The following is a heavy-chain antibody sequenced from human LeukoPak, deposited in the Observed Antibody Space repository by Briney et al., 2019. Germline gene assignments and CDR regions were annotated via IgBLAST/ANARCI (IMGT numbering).Heavy chain of an antibody. CDR3: ARDPTVTTSFDY. D-gene: IGHD4-17*01. J-gene: IGHJ4*02. Sequence: GGSLRLSCAASGFTFSRYWMSWFRQAPGKGLEWVANINQDGSVKKYVDSVKGRFTVSRDNAKNSLYLQMNSLRAEDTALYYCARDPTVTTSFDYWGQGTLVTVSS. CDR1: GFTFSRYW. V-gene: IGHV3-7*03. CDR2: INQDGSVK.